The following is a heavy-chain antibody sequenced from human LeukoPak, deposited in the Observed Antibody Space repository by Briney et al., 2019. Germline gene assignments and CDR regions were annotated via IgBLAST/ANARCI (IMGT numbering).Heavy chain of an antibody. CDR2: ISYDGSNK. J-gene: IGHJ4*02. Sequence: PGRSLRLSCAASGIIFSTYGMHWVREAPGKGLEWVALISYDGSNKYYGDSVKGRFTISRDNSKNTLYLQMDSLRAEDTAVYYCAKGKYSGSGSYSGFDYWGQGTLVTVSS. D-gene: IGHD3-10*01. CDR1: GIIFSTYG. CDR3: AKGKYSGSGSYSGFDY. V-gene: IGHV3-30*18.